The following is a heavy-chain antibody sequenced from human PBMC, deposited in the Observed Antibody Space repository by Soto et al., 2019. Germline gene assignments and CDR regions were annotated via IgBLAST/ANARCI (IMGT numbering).Heavy chain of an antibody. Sequence: PSETLSLTCTVSGGSISSFYWSWIRQPPGKGLEWIGYIYYSGSTNYNPSLKSRVTISVDTSKNQFSLKLSSVTAADTAVYYCARTLLRLHDYWGQGTLVTVSS. CDR1: GGSISSFY. CDR3: ARTLLRLHDY. V-gene: IGHV4-59*01. D-gene: IGHD5-12*01. J-gene: IGHJ4*02. CDR2: IYYSGST.